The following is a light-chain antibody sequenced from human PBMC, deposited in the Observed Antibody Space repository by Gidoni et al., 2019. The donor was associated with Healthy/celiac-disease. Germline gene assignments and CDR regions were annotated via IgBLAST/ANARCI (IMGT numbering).Light chain of an antibody. J-gene: IGLJ3*02. Sequence: QSVLTQPPSVSAAPGPKVTISCSGSSSNIGNNYVSWYQQLPGTAPKLLIYDNNKRPSGIPDRFSGSKSGTSATLGITGLQTGDEADYYCGTWDSSLSAWVFGGGTKLT. CDR1: SSNIGNNY. CDR3: GTWDSSLSAWV. V-gene: IGLV1-51*01. CDR2: DNN.